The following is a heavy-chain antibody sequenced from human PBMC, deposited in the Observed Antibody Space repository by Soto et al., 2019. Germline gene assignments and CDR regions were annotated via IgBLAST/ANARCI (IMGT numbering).Heavy chain of an antibody. CDR3: AKDIPTC. CDR1: GFTFSSYG. Sequence: GGSLRLSCAASGFTFSSYGMHWVRQAPGKGLEWVAVISYDGSNKYYADSVKGRFTISRDNSKNTLYLQMNSLRAEDTAVYYCAKDIPTCWGQGTLVTVSS. D-gene: IGHD2-21*01. J-gene: IGHJ4*02. CDR2: ISYDGSNK. V-gene: IGHV3-30*18.